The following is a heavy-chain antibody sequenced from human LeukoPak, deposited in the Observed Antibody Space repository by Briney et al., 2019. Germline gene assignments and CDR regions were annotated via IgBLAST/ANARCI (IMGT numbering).Heavy chain of an antibody. J-gene: IGHJ4*02. CDR1: GFTVSSHY. CDR2: IYSGGST. Sequence: GGSLRLSCAASGFTVSSHYMSWVRQAPGKGLEWVSVIYSGGSTYYADSVKGRFTISRDDSENTLYLQMNSLRAEDTAVYYCARGFTVDGGDYFDYWGQGTLVTVSP. D-gene: IGHD3-9*01. V-gene: IGHV3-53*01. CDR3: ARGFTVDGGDYFDY.